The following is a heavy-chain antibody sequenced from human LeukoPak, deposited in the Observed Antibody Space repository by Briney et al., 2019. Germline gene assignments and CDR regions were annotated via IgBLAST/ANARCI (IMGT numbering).Heavy chain of an antibody. CDR2: VSGGGGTT. V-gene: IGHV3-23*01. D-gene: IGHD6-13*01. CDR1: GFTFSSFA. CDR3: AKGMSSSWTYNCFDC. J-gene: IGHJ4*02. Sequence: GGSLRLSCAASGFTFSSFAMSWVRQAPGKGLEWVSGVSGGGGTTSYADSVKGRFTVSRDNSKNTLYLQMNTLRAEDTAMYYCAKGMSSSWTYNCFDCWGQGTLVTVSS.